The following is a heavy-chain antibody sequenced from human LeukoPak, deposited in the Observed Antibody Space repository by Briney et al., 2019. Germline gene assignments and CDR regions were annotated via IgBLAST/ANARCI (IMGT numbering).Heavy chain of an antibody. J-gene: IGHJ4*02. CDR2: IYPGDSDT. CDR3: ARHSGSRSYYFDY. Sequence: GESLKISCKGSGCSFTSYWIGCVRQMPGKGLEWMGIIYPGDSDTRYSPSFQGQVTISADKSISTAYPQWSSLKASDTAMYYCARHSGSRSYYFDYWGQGTLVTVSS. V-gene: IGHV5-51*01. D-gene: IGHD1-26*01. CDR1: GCSFTSYW.